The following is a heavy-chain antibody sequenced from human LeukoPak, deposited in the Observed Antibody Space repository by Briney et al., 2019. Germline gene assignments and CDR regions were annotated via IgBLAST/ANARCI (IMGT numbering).Heavy chain of an antibody. CDR2: ISSNGDSP. J-gene: IGHJ4*02. D-gene: IGHD5-12*01. CDR3: ARADSGPSFPPDY. CDR1: GFTFSNYA. V-gene: IGHV3-64*01. Sequence: PGGSLRLSCAASGFTFSNYAMHWVRQAPGRGLEYVSAISSNGDSPYYANSLKGRFTISRDNCKNMLYLQMGSLRAEDMAVYYCARADSGPSFPPDYWGQGTLVTVSS.